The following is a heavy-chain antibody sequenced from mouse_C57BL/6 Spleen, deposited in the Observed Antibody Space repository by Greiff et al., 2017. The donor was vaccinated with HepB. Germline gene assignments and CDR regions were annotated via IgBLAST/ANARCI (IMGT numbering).Heavy chain of an antibody. D-gene: IGHD2-4*01. CDR2: IYPGDGDT. CDR3: ARGSYDYDGYYFDY. J-gene: IGHJ2*01. V-gene: IGHV1-82*01. Sequence: VQLQQSGPELVKPGASVKISCKASGYAFSSSWMNWVKQRPGKGLEWIGRIYPGDGDTNYNGKFKGKATLTADKSSSTAYMQLSSLTSEDSAVYFCARGSYDYDGYYFDYWGQGTTLTVSS. CDR1: GYAFSSSW.